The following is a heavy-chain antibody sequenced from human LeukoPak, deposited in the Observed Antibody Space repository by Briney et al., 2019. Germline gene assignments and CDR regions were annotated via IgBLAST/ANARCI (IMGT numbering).Heavy chain of an antibody. CDR2: IIPIFGTA. CDR1: GGTFSSYA. D-gene: IGHD3-22*01. CDR3: ARTLYYYDSSGYSFDY. J-gene: IGHJ4*02. Sequence: ASVKVSCKASGGTFSSYAISWVRQAPGQGLEWMGGIIPIFGTANYAQKFQGRVTITADESTSTAYMELSSLRSEDTAVYYCARTLYYYDSSGYSFDYWGQGTLVTVSS. V-gene: IGHV1-69*13.